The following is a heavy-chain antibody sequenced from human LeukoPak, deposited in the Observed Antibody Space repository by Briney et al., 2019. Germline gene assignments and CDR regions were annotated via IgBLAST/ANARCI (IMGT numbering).Heavy chain of an antibody. D-gene: IGHD3-16*01. J-gene: IGHJ2*01. Sequence: GGSLRLSCAASGFTFNNYAMSWVRQAPGKGLEWVLTISTSGSTIYYADSVKGRFSISRDNAKNSLYLQMNSLRAEDTAVYYCAREVYLYGGLGYFDLWGRGTLVTVSS. CDR2: ISTSGSTI. CDR3: AREVYLYGGLGYFDL. V-gene: IGHV3-11*01. CDR1: GFTFNNYA.